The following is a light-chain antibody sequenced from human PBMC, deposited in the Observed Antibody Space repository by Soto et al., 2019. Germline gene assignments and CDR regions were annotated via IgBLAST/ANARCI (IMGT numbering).Light chain of an antibody. CDR3: QQYDHLPIT. J-gene: IGKJ5*01. CDR2: GAS. CDR1: QSVSSY. Sequence: EIVLTQSPATLSLSPGERSTLSFMASQSVSSYLAWYQLKPGQAPRLLIYGASNRATGIPARFSGSGSGTDFSFTVSSLQPEDFATYYCQQYDHLPITFGQGTRLEIK. V-gene: IGKV3-11*01.